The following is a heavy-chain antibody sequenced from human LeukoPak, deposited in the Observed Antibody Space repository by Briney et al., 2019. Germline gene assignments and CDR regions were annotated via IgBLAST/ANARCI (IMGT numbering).Heavy chain of an antibody. CDR3: ARHFPDYCSGGSCYGFDS. D-gene: IGHD2-15*01. Sequence: GESLKISCKGSGYSFTSYWIAWVRQMPGKGLEWMGIIFPGDSETRYSPSFQGQVSISVDKSISTAYLQWSSLKASDTAMYYCARHFPDYCSGGSCYGFDSWGQGTLVTVSS. J-gene: IGHJ4*02. V-gene: IGHV5-51*01. CDR2: IFPGDSET. CDR1: GYSFTSYW.